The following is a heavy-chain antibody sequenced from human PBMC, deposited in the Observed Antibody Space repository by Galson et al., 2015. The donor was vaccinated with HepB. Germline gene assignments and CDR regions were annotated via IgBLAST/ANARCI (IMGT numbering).Heavy chain of an antibody. J-gene: IGHJ4*02. Sequence: TLSLTCAVYGDSIYSHGSSWSWIRQPPGKGLAWIAYIYQSGSTYYNPSLRGRGTISIDRSKNQFSLWLNSVTAADTAVYYCARGLDIRFPFDYWGQGILVTVSP. D-gene: IGHD3-22*01. CDR1: GDSIYSHGSS. V-gene: IGHV4-30-2*01. CDR3: ARGLDIRFPFDY. CDR2: IYQSGST.